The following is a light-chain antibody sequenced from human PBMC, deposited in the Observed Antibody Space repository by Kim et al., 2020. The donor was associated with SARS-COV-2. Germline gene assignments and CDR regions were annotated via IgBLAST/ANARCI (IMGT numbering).Light chain of an antibody. V-gene: IGKV2-28*01. Sequence: EPASISCTFSQSLLHSNGYYYLDWYLQRPGQSPHLLIYLGSNRASAVPDRFSGSGSGTNFTLKISSVEPEDVGVYYCMQALQSPYTFGQGTKLEI. CDR2: LGS. J-gene: IGKJ2*01. CDR1: QSLLHSNGYYY. CDR3: MQALQSPYT.